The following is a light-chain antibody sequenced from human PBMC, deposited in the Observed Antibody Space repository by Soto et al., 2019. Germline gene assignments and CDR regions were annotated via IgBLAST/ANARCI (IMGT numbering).Light chain of an antibody. CDR3: QPYNNWPPLT. CDR1: QSVSSN. CDR2: GAS. Sequence: EIVLTRSPATLSVSPGERATLSCRASQSVSSNLAWYQQKPGQAPRLLIYGASTRATGIPATFSGSGSGTGFTLTISSLQAEDFAVYYCQPYNNWPPLTFGGGTEVEGK. V-gene: IGKV3-15*01. J-gene: IGKJ4*01.